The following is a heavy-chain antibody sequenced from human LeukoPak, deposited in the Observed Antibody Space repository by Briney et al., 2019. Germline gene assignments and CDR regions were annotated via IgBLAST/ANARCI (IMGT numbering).Heavy chain of an antibody. CDR3: TTLGDYVWGSYRIDY. D-gene: IGHD3-16*02. Sequence: PGGSLRLSCAASGFTFNNAWMSWVRQAPGKGLEWVGRIKSKTDSGTTDYAAPVKGRFTISRDDSKNTLYLQMNSLKTEDTAVYYCTTLGDYVWGSYRIDYWGQGTLVTVSS. CDR1: GFTFNNAW. CDR2: IKSKTDSGTT. J-gene: IGHJ4*02. V-gene: IGHV3-15*01.